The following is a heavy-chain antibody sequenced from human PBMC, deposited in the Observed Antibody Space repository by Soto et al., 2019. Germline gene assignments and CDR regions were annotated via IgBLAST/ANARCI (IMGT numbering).Heavy chain of an antibody. Sequence: QVQLVESGGGVVQPGRSLRLSCAASGFTFSSYAMHWVRQAPGKGLERVAVISYDGSNKYYADSVKGRFTISRDNSKNALYLQMNSLRAEDTAVYYCARGDSSGWGWFDPWGQGTLVTVSS. J-gene: IGHJ5*02. CDR3: ARGDSSGWGWFDP. D-gene: IGHD6-25*01. CDR2: ISYDGSNK. CDR1: GFTFSSYA. V-gene: IGHV3-30-3*01.